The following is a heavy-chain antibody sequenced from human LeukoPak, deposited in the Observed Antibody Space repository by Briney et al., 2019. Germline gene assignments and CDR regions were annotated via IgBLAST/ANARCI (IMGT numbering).Heavy chain of an antibody. CDR3: ARVSIAVAGTSFDY. V-gene: IGHV3-21*01. CDR1: GFTFSSYS. Sequence: GGSLRLSCAASGFTFSSYSISSVRQAPGKGLEWVSSISSSSSYIYYADSVKGRFTISRDNAKNSLYLQMNSLRAEDTAVYYCARVSIAVAGTSFDYWGQGTLVTVSS. J-gene: IGHJ4*02. CDR2: ISSSSSYI. D-gene: IGHD6-19*01.